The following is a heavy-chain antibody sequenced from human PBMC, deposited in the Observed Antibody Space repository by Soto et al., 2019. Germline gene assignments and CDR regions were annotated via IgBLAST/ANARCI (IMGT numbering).Heavy chain of an antibody. CDR2: ISSSSSYI. D-gene: IGHD3-3*01. J-gene: IGHJ4*02. Sequence: EVQLVESGGGLVKPGGSLRLSCAASGFTFSSYSMNWVRQAPGKGLEWVSSISSSSSYIYYADSVKGRFTISRDNAKNSLYLQMNSLRAEDTAVYYCARGVYDFWSGYYTGGYFDYWGQGTLVTVSS. CDR3: ARGVYDFWSGYYTGGYFDY. V-gene: IGHV3-21*01. CDR1: GFTFSSYS.